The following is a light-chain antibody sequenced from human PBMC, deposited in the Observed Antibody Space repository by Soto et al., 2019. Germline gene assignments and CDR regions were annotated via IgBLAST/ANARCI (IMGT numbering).Light chain of an antibody. V-gene: IGKV1-5*03. CDR3: QQYNSYWT. Sequence: DIQMTQSPSTLSASVGDRVTITCRASQIVSTWLAWYQQKPGKAPKLLIYKASSLESGVPSRFSGSGSGTEFTLTISSLQPDDFATYYCQQYNSYWTFGQGTKVEMK. J-gene: IGKJ1*01. CDR2: KAS. CDR1: QIVSTW.